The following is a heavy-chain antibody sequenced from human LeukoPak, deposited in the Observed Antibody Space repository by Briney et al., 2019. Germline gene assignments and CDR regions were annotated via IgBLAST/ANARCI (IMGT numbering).Heavy chain of an antibody. CDR2: ISAYNSNT. Sequence: GASVKVSCKASCCTLTSYGISWVGQARGQGREWMGWISAYNSNTNYAQKLRGRVTMTTDTSTSTAYMELRSLRSDDTAVYYCAHVGAVGGDDAFDIWPEDTVVTVST. D-gene: IGHD6-19*01. J-gene: IGHJ3*02. CDR3: AHVGAVGGDDAFDI. CDR1: CCTLTSYG. V-gene: IGHV1-18*01.